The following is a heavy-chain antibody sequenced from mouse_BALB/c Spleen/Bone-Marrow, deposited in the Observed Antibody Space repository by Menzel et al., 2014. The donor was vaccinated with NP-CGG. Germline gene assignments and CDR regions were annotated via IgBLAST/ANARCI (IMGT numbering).Heavy chain of an antibody. CDR1: GFDFSRYW. D-gene: IGHD2-4*01. CDR3: ARRGLRREAYYAMDY. J-gene: IGHJ4*01. CDR2: INPDSSTI. V-gene: IGHV4-1*02. Sequence: EVKLVESGGGLVQPGGSLKLSCAASGFDFSRYWMSWVRQAPGKGLEWIGEINPDSSTINYTPSLKDKFIISRDNAKNTLSLQMSKVRSEDTALYYCARRGLRREAYYAMDYWGQGTSVTVPS.